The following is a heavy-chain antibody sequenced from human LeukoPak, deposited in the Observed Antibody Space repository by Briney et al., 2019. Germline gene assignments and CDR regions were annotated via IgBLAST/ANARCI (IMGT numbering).Heavy chain of an antibody. CDR3: ARNHGELLSSLLAPSAAPGP. Sequence: SVKVSCKASGGTFSSYAISWVRQAPGQGLEWMGRIIPIFGIANYAQKFQGRVTITADKSTSTAYMELSSLRSEDPAVYYCARNHGELLSSLLAPSAAPGPWGQGNPGTV. CDR1: GGTFSSYA. J-gene: IGHJ5*01. CDR2: IIPIFGIA. V-gene: IGHV1-69*04. D-gene: IGHD2-2*01.